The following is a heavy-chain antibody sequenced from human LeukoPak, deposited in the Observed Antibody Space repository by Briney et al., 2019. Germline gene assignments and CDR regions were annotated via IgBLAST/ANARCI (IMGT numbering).Heavy chain of an antibody. J-gene: IGHJ6*02. CDR1: GFSVSNNY. CDR3: ARDRYDLLTGSTSSFYYGMDV. V-gene: IGHV3-53*01. Sequence: GGSLRLSCAASGFSVSNNYINWVRQTPGKGLEWVSVTYKGSSTFYADSVRGRFTVSTDSSSNTLCLQMSSLRAGDTAVYYCARDRYDLLTGSTSSFYYGMDVWGQGTSVTVYS. D-gene: IGHD3-9*01. CDR2: TYKGSST.